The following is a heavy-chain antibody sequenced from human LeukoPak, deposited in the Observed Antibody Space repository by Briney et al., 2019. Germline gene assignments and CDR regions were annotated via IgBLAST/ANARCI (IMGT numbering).Heavy chain of an antibody. V-gene: IGHV3-23*01. J-gene: IGHJ4*02. CDR1: GFTFSSYA. D-gene: IGHD3-22*01. Sequence: GGSLRLSCAASGFTFSSYAMSWVRQAPGKGLEWVSAISGSGGSTYCADSVKGRFTISRDNSKNTLYLQMNSLRAEDTAVYYCAKTLYYYDSSGYYYFDYWGQGTLVTVSS. CDR3: AKTLYYYDSSGYYYFDY. CDR2: ISGSGGST.